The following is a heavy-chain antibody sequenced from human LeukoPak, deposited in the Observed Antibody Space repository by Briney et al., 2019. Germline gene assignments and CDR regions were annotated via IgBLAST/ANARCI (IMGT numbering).Heavy chain of an antibody. V-gene: IGHV1-69*04. CDR1: GGTFSSYA. J-gene: IGHJ4*02. CDR3: AKAGYNWNDEGDY. CDR2: IIPILGIA. D-gene: IGHD1-20*01. Sequence: GSSVKVSCKASGGTFSSYAISWVRQAPGQGLEWMGRIIPILGIANYALKFQGRVTITADKSTSTAYMELSSLRSEDTAVYYCAKAGYNWNDEGDYWGQGTLVTVSS.